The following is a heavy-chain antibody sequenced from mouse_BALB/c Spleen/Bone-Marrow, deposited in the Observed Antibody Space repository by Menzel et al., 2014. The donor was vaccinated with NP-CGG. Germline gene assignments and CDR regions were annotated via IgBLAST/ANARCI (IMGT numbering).Heavy chain of an antibody. CDR3: ARNHFGSNSLGY. J-gene: IGHJ3*01. CDR1: GYSFTGYN. V-gene: IGHV1S135*01. CDR2: IDPYCGGT. D-gene: IGHD1-1*01. Sequence: VQLQQSGPELEKPGASVKISCKASGYSFTGYNMNWVKQSDGRSLEWIGNIDPYCGGTSYNQKFRGKATLTVDKSSSTTYMQLRSLTAEDSAFYYCARNHFGSNSLGYWGQGTLVTVSA.